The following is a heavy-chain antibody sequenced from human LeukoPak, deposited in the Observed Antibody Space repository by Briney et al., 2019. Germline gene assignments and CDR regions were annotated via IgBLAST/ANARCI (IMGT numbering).Heavy chain of an antibody. Sequence: PSETLSLTCTVSGGSISSSSYYWGWIRQLPGKGLEWIGSIYYSGSTYYNPSLKSRVTISVDTSKNQFSLKLSSVTAADTAVYYCARHPSYYGSGYRPGWFDPWGQGTLVTVSS. V-gene: IGHV4-39*01. J-gene: IGHJ5*02. D-gene: IGHD3-10*01. CDR1: GGSISSSSYY. CDR2: IYYSGST. CDR3: ARHPSYYGSGYRPGWFDP.